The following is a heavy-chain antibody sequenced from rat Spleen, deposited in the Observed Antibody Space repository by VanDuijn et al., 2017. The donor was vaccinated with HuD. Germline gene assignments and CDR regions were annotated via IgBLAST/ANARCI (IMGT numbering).Heavy chain of an antibody. J-gene: IGHJ2*01. CDR2: ISSGGRNT. V-gene: IGHV5S13*01. CDR3: ARDKGEYNNLFDY. D-gene: IGHD1-10*01. Sequence: EVQLVESGGGLVQPGRSLKLSCATSGFTFSNYGMSWVRQAPTKGLEWVASISSGGRNTYYRDSVKGRFTISRDNAKNTLYLQMDSLRSEDTATYYCARDKGEYNNLFDYWGQGVMVTVTS. CDR1: GFTFSNYG.